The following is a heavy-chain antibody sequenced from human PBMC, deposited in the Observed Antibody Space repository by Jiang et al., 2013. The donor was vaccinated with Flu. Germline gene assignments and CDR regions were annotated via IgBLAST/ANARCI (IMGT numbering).Heavy chain of an antibody. D-gene: IGHD6-19*01. V-gene: IGHV4-59*01. CDR2: IYYSGST. J-gene: IGHJ4*02. CDR3: ARERRRGSSGWLGTIGY. Sequence: IYYSGSTNYNPSLKSRVTISVDTSKNQFSLKLSSVTAADTAVYYCARERRRGSSGWLGTIGYWGQGTLVTVSS.